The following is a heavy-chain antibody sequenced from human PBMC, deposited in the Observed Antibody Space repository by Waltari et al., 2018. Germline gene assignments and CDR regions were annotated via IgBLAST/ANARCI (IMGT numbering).Heavy chain of an antibody. CDR2: INHSGST. J-gene: IGHJ6*03. D-gene: IGHD3-22*01. CDR1: GGSFSGYY. Sequence: QVQLQQWGAGLLKPSETLSLTCAVYGGSFSGYYWSWIRQPPGTGLEWLGEINHSGSTNYNPSLKSRVTISVDTSKNQFSLKLSSVTAADTAVYYCARGPIPLPYYYDSSGYRGNYMDVWGKGTTVTISS. CDR3: ARGPIPLPYYYDSSGYRGNYMDV. V-gene: IGHV4-34*01.